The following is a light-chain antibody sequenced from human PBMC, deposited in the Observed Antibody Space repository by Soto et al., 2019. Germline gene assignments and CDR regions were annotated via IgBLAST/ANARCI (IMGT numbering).Light chain of an antibody. Sequence: EIVLTQSPATLSLSPGERATLSCRASQSVNDYLAWYQQKPGQPPRLLIYGASNSATGIPVRFSGSGSGTDFTLTISILEPEDFAVYYCQHRGRWPRTFGQGTKLEIK. CDR2: GAS. J-gene: IGKJ2*01. V-gene: IGKV3-11*01. CDR1: QSVNDY. CDR3: QHRGRWPRT.